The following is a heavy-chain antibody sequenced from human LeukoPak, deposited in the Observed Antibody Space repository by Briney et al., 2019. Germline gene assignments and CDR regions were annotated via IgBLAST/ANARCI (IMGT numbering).Heavy chain of an antibody. Sequence: GGSLRLSCAASGFTFSIYGMSWVRQAPGRGLEWVSAMSGSGGSTYYADSVRGRFTISRDNSKNTLYLQMNSLRAEDTAVYYCAKDGYYDSSAYYYVKYFDLWGRGTLVTVSS. D-gene: IGHD3-22*01. CDR1: GFTFSIYG. J-gene: IGHJ2*01. V-gene: IGHV3-23*01. CDR3: AKDGYYDSSAYYYVKYFDL. CDR2: MSGSGGST.